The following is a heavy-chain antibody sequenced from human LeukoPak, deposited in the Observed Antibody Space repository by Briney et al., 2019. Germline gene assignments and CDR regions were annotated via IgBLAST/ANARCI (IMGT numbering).Heavy chain of an antibody. CDR2: IWYDGSNK. D-gene: IGHD3-10*01. J-gene: IGHJ5*02. Sequence: PGGSLRLSCAASGFTFSSYGMHWVRQAPGKGLEWVAVIWYDGSNKYYADSVKGRFTISRDNSKNTLYLQMNSLRAEDTAVYYCAKASITMVRGVMWFDPWGQGTLVTVSS. CDR1: GFTFSSYG. V-gene: IGHV3-33*06. CDR3: AKASITMVRGVMWFDP.